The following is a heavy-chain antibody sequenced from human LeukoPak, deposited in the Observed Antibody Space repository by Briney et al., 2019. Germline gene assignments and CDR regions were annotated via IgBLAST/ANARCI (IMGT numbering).Heavy chain of an antibody. CDR1: GFTFSSYA. J-gene: IGHJ4*02. Sequence: GGSLRLSCAASGFTFSSYAMHWVRQAPGKGLEWLAVISYDGSNKYYADSVKGRFTISRHNSKNTLYLQMSSLRAEDTALYYCARGSGYLETFDYWGQGTLVTVSS. V-gene: IGHV3-30*04. CDR3: ARGSGYLETFDY. CDR2: ISYDGSNK. D-gene: IGHD3-22*01.